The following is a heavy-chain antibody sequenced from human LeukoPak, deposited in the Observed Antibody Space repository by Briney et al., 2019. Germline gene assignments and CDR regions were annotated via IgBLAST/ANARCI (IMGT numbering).Heavy chain of an antibody. CDR3: ARDRMRFGEPAYFFDY. Sequence: GGSLRLSCAASGFTFSSYGMSWVRQAPGKGLEWVAIISYDENNKYYTDSVKGRFTISRDNSKTTLSLQMNSLRAEDTAVYYCARDRMRFGEPAYFFDYWGQGTLVTVSS. CDR2: ISYDENNK. J-gene: IGHJ4*02. V-gene: IGHV3-30*03. CDR1: GFTFSSYG. D-gene: IGHD3-10*01.